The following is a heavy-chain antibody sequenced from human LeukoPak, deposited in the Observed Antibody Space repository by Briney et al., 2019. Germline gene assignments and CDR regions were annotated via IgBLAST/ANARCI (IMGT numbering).Heavy chain of an antibody. CDR1: GGSITSYY. Sequence: SQTLSLTCTVSGGSITSYYWSWIRQPPGKGLECIGYIYYSGTTYYNPSLKSRVTISVDTSKNQFSLRLSSVTAADTAVYYCARVRRDGYNSPDYWGQGTLVTVSS. V-gene: IGHV4-59*01. CDR3: ARVRRDGYNSPDY. J-gene: IGHJ4*02. CDR2: IYYSGTT. D-gene: IGHD5-24*01.